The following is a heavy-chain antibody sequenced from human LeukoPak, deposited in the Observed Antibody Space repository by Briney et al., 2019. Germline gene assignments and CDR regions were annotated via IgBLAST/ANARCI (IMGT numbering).Heavy chain of an antibody. J-gene: IGHJ3*02. Sequence: GGSLRLSCAASEFTFSSYSMNWVRQAPGKGLEWVSSISSSSTYIYYADSVKGRFTISRDNAKNSLYLQMNSLRAEDTAVYYCARGGITGTTDAFDIWGQGTMVTVSS. CDR1: EFTFSSYS. D-gene: IGHD1-7*01. CDR2: ISSSSTYI. CDR3: ARGGITGTTDAFDI. V-gene: IGHV3-21*01.